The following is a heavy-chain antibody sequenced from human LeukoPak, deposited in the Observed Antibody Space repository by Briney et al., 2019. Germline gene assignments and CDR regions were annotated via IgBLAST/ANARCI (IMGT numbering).Heavy chain of an antibody. J-gene: IGHJ4*02. V-gene: IGHV4-34*01. CDR1: GGSFSGYY. D-gene: IGHD2-15*01. CDR2: INHSGST. Sequence: CETLALTCAVYGGSFSGYYWSWIRQPPGKGLEWIGEINHSGSTNYNPSLKSRVTISVDTSKNQLSLKLSSVTAADTAVYYCARDGGGNFDYWGQGTLGTVSS. CDR3: ARDGGGNFDY.